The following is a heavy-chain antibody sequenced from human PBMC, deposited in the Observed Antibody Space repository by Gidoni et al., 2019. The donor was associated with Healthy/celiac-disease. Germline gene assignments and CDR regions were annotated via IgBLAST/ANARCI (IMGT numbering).Heavy chain of an antibody. D-gene: IGHD6-13*01. CDR2: IIPILGIA. Sequence: QVQLVQSGAEVKKPGSSVKVSCQASGGTFSSYAISWVRQAPGQGLEWMGRIIPILGIANYAQKFQGRVTITADKSTSTAYMELSSLRSEDTAVYYCARDPGIAAPLEWGQGTLVTVSS. CDR3: ARDPGIAAPLE. CDR1: GGTFSSYA. J-gene: IGHJ4*02. V-gene: IGHV1-69*04.